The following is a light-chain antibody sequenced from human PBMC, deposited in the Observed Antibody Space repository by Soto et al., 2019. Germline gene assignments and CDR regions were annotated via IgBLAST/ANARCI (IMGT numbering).Light chain of an antibody. CDR1: ESVSNN. Sequence: EIVLTQSPATLSVSQGERATLSCRASESVSNNLAWYQQKPGQAPRLLIFGASARATGIPARFSGSGSGTEFTLTSSSLESEEFGVYYCQRYSKWPLTFGGGTKGEIK. CDR2: GAS. CDR3: QRYSKWPLT. J-gene: IGKJ4*01. V-gene: IGKV3-15*01.